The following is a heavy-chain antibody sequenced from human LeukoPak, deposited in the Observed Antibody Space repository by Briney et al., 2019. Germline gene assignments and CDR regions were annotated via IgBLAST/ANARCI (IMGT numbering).Heavy chain of an antibody. CDR3: ARIRSGWQFYYFDY. V-gene: IGHV2-70*11. CDR1: GFSPSTSGMG. D-gene: IGHD6-19*01. Sequence: SGPTPVKPTQTHTLTCTFSGFSPSTSGMGVSWIRQPPGKALGWLARIDWDGVKYYSPSLKTRLTNSKRTPKNQIVLTMNNMDPVDTATYYCARIRSGWQFYYFDYWGQGTLVTVSS. CDR2: IDWDGVK. J-gene: IGHJ4*02.